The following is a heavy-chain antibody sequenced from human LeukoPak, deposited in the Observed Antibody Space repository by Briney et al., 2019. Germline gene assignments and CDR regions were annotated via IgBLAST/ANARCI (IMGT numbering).Heavy chain of an antibody. J-gene: IGHJ4*02. CDR1: GYNFSKYW. CDR2: IYPEDSDS. CDR3: ARHFAEGWLQPFDT. D-gene: IGHD5-24*01. Sequence: GESLKISCKGSGYNFSKYWIGWVRQLPGKGQEWRGIIYPEDSDSRYSPSFQGQVTISADKSISTAFLQWSSLKASDTAIYFCARHFAEGWLQPFDTWGQGTLVTVSS. V-gene: IGHV5-51*01.